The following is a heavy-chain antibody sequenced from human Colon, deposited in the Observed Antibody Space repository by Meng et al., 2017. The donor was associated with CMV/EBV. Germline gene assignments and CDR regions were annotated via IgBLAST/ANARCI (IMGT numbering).Heavy chain of an antibody. CDR2: IRYDASER. CDR3: AGGNGWHFDS. Sequence: GESLKISCAASGFTFGSYSMNWVRQAPGKGLEWVAFIRYDASERYYVDSVKGRFTISTDNTKNSVFLQMNSLRAEDTAVYYCAGGNGWHFDSWGQGTLVTVSS. CDR1: GFTFGSYS. V-gene: IGHV3-7*01. D-gene: IGHD6-19*01. J-gene: IGHJ4*02.